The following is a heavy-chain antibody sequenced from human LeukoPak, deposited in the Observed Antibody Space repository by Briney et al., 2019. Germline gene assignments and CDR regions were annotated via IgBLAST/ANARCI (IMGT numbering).Heavy chain of an antibody. CDR3: ARNRGYYDSSGYYAVDY. Sequence: SETLSLTCAVYGGSFSGYYWSWIRQPPGKGLEWIGEINHSGSTNYNPSLKSRVTISVDTSKNQFSLKLSSVTAADTAVYYCARNRGYYDSSGYYAVDYWGQGTLVTVSS. D-gene: IGHD3-22*01. CDR1: GGSFSGYY. CDR2: INHSGST. V-gene: IGHV4-34*01. J-gene: IGHJ4*02.